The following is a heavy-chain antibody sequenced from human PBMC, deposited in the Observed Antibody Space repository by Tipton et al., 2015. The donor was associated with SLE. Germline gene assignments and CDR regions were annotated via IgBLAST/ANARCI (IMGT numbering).Heavy chain of an antibody. CDR3: ARYSTPDAFDI. Sequence: WSLRLSCAASGFTFSSYWMSWVRQAPGKGLEWVANIKQDGSEKYYVDSVKGRFTISRDNAKNSLYLQMNSLRAEDTAVYYCARYSTPDAFDIWGQGTMVTVSS. D-gene: IGHD6-13*01. V-gene: IGHV3-7*01. CDR1: GFTFSSYW. J-gene: IGHJ3*02. CDR2: IKQDGSEK.